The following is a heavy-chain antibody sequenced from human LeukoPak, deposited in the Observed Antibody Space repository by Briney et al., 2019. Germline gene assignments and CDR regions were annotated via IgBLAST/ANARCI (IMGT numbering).Heavy chain of an antibody. CDR3: ARTTEGGYTYNYFYYYYMDV. D-gene: IGHD5-18*01. J-gene: IGHJ6*03. CDR2: IYYSGST. CDR1: GGSISSYY. Sequence: SETLSLTCTVSGGSISSYYWSWIRQPPGKGLEWIGYIYYSGSTNYNPSLKSRISISVDTSKNQFSLKLSSVTAADTAVYYCARTTEGGYTYNYFYYYYMDVWGKGTTVTVSS. V-gene: IGHV4-59*01.